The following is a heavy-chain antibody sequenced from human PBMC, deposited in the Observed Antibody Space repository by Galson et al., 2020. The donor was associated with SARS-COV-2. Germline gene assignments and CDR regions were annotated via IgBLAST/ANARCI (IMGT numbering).Heavy chain of an antibody. D-gene: IGHD5-12*01. V-gene: IGHV3-7*01. J-gene: IGHJ4*02. Sequence: GGSLRLSCAASGFTFNDYWMSWVRQAPGKGLEWVAIINKDGSDKYYVDSVRGRFTISRDNAKNSLYLQMNSLRAEDTAVYFCAYGGWFDYWGQGAQVTVSS. CDR1: GFTFNDYW. CDR2: INKDGSDK. CDR3: AYGGWFDY.